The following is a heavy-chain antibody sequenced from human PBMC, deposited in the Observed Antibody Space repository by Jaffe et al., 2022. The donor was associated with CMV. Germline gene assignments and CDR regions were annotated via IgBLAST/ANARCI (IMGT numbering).Heavy chain of an antibody. J-gene: IGHJ4*02. D-gene: IGHD3-9*01. CDR2: IYYSGST. V-gene: IGHV4-31*03. CDR1: GGSISSGGYY. Sequence: QVQLQESGPGLVKPSQTLSLTCTVSGGSISSGGYYWSWIRQHPGKGLEWIGYIYYSGSTYYNPSLKSRVTISVDTSKNQFSLKLSSVTAADTAVYYCAREPHDILTGYGGGYFDYWGQGTLVTVSS. CDR3: AREPHDILTGYGGGYFDY.